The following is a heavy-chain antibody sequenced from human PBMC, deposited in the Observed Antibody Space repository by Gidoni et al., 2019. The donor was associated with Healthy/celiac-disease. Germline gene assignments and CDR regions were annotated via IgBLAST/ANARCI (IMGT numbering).Heavy chain of an antibody. CDR1: GGTFSSYA. D-gene: IGHD3-22*01. Sequence: QVQLVQSGAEVKKPGSSVKVSCKASGGTFSSYAISWVRQAPGQGLEWMGGIIPIFGTANYAQKFQGRVTITADKSTSTAYMELSSLRSEDTAVYYCARVRALYIGHYYDSSGYLYYFDYWGQGTLVTVSS. CDR3: ARVRALYIGHYYDSSGYLYYFDY. J-gene: IGHJ4*02. CDR2: IIPIFGTA. V-gene: IGHV1-69*06.